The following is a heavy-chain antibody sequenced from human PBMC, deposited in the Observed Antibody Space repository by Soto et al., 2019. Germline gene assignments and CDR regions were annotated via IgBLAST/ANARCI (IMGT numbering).Heavy chain of an antibody. CDR3: ARDRAKWKDYYYYGMDV. Sequence: QVQLQESGPGLVKPSQTLSLTCTVSGGSISSGDDFWTWIRQPPGKGLEWIGYIYYSGSTYYNPSLTRRLTMSGDTSKNQFSLKLSSVTAADTAVYYCARDRAKWKDYYYYGMDVWGQGTTVTVSS. CDR2: IYYSGST. V-gene: IGHV4-30-4*01. D-gene: IGHD1-20*01. J-gene: IGHJ6*02. CDR1: GGSISSGDDF.